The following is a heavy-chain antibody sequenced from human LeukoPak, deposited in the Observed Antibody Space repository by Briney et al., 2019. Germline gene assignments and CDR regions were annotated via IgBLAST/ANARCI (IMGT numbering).Heavy chain of an antibody. V-gene: IGHV1-69*13. CDR3: ARDFGSDGYNYLHFDY. CDR1: GGTFSSYA. J-gene: IGHJ4*02. Sequence: GASVKVSCKASGGTFSSYAISWVRQAPGQGLEWMGGIIPIFGTANYAQKFQGRVTITADESTSTAYMELSSLRSEDTAVYYCARDFGSDGYNYLHFDYWGQGTLVTVSS. CDR2: IIPIFGTA. D-gene: IGHD5-24*01.